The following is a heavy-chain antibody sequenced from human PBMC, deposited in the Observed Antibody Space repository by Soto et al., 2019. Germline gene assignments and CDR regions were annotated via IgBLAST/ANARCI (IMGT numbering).Heavy chain of an antibody. D-gene: IGHD2-15*01. Sequence: WASVKVSCKASEYTFTRYTMNWVRQAPGQRLEWMGWINPDNGNTKSSQKFQDRVIITRDTSASTAYMDLSSLRSEDTAVYYCARGIATGQLDPWGQGTLVTVSS. CDR3: ARGIATGQLDP. CDR2: INPDNGNT. CDR1: EYTFTRYT. V-gene: IGHV1-3*01. J-gene: IGHJ5*02.